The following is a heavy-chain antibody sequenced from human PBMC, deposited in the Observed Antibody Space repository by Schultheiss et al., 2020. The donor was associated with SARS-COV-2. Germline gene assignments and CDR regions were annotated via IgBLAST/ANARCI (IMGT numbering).Heavy chain of an antibody. CDR3: TTSAAGPFRVDY. V-gene: IGHV3-30*04. CDR2: ISYDGSNK. D-gene: IGHD6-13*01. CDR1: GFTFSSYA. J-gene: IGHJ4*02. Sequence: GESLKISCAASGFTFSSYAMHWVRQAPGKGLEWVAVISYDGSNKYYADSVKGRFTISRDNSKNSLYLQMNSLKTEDTAVYYCTTSAAGPFRVDYWGQGTLVTVSS.